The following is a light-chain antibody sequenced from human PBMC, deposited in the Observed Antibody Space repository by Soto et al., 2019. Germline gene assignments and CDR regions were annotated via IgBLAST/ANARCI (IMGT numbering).Light chain of an antibody. Sequence: QSALTQPPSVSGSPGQSVIISCTGSSSDIGRYNRVSWYRQPPGTAPKLIIYGVSSRPSGVPDRFSGSKSANTASLTISGLQAEDEGDYYCCADTGDLTGMFGGGTKVTVL. CDR2: GVS. CDR1: SSDIGRYNR. J-gene: IGLJ3*02. V-gene: IGLV2-18*02. CDR3: CADTGDLTGM.